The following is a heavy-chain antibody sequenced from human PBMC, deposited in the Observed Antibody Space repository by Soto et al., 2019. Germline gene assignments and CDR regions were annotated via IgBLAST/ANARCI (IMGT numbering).Heavy chain of an antibody. J-gene: IGHJ1*01. V-gene: IGHV4-39*01. CDR2: IYYNGRP. D-gene: IGHD3-22*01. CDR1: GGSISSTSYY. CDR3: ARYFDTSDRPYFHH. Sequence: PSETLSLTCSVSGGSISSTSYYWAWIRQPPGKGLDWVGTIYYNGRPYYNPSLKSRATISVDTSRNQFSLRLGSVTAADTAVYYCARYFDTSDRPYFHHWGQGTLVTVSS.